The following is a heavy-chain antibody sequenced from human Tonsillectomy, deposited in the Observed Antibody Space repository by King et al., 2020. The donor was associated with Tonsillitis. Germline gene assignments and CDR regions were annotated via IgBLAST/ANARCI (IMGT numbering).Heavy chain of an antibody. V-gene: IGHV5-10-1*03. D-gene: IGHD3-10*01. CDR1: GYSFTSNW. J-gene: IGHJ4*02. Sequence: QLVESGAEAKKPGESLRISCKGSGYSFTSNWISWVRQMPGKGLEWMGRIEPSDSYTNSSPSFQGHVTISADKSISSAYLQWSSQRASDTAMYYCARGSKRYPGYFDYWGQGTLVTVSS. CDR3: ARGSKRYPGYFDY. CDR2: IEPSDSYT.